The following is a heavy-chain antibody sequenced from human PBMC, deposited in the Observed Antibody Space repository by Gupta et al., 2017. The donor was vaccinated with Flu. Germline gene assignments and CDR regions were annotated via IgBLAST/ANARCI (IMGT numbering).Heavy chain of an antibody. J-gene: IGHJ6*02. CDR3: ARDRSESFSNYGMDV. V-gene: IGHV3-11*01. CDR1: GFAFRDYY. Sequence: QVQLVESGGGLVTPGGSLRLSCAASGFAFRDYYLTWVRQAPGKGLEWISYISSGSRTINYADSVKGRFTIARDNAKKSLYLQMNSLRAEDSAVYYCARDRSESFSNYGMDVWGQGTTVTVSS. D-gene: IGHD1-26*01. CDR2: ISSGSRTI.